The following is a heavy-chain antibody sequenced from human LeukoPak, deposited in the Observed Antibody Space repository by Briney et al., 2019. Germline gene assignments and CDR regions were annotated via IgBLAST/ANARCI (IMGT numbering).Heavy chain of an antibody. Sequence: ASVKVSCKASGYTFTSYGISWVRQAPGQGLEWMGWISAYNGNTNYAQKLQGRVTMTTDTSTSTAYMELRSLRSDDTAVYYCARDWWRFGGSFLYFDYWGQGTLVTVSS. CDR1: GYTFTSYG. V-gene: IGHV1-18*01. J-gene: IGHJ4*02. CDR3: ARDWWRFGGSFLYFDY. D-gene: IGHD1-26*01. CDR2: ISAYNGNT.